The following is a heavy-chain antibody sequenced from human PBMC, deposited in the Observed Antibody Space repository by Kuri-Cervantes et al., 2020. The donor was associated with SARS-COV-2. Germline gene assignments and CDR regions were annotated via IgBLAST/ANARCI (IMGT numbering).Heavy chain of an antibody. CDR2: ISWDGGST. J-gene: IGHJ6*02. CDR3: AKDDSSSGLSYYYGMDV. D-gene: IGHD6-19*01. V-gene: IGHV3-43*01. CDR1: GFTFDDYT. Sequence: GGSLRLSCAASGFTFDDYTMHWVRQAPGKGLEWVSLISWDGGSTYYADSAKGRFTISRDNSKNSLYLQMNSLRTEDTALYYCAKDDSSSGLSYYYGMDVWGQGTTVTVSS.